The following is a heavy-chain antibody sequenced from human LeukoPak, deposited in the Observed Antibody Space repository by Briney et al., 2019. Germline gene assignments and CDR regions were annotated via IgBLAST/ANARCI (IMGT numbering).Heavy chain of an antibody. V-gene: IGHV4-30-2*01. J-gene: IGHJ6*03. CDR2: IYHSGST. CDR3: ASCPAAPGRDYYYMDV. D-gene: IGHD2-2*01. CDR1: GGSISSGGYY. Sequence: SQTLSLTCTVSGGSISSGGYYWSWIRQPPGKGLEWIGYIYHSGSTYYNPSLKSRVTISVDTSKNQFSLKLSSVTAADTAVYYCASCPAAPGRDYYYMDVWGKGTTVTVSS.